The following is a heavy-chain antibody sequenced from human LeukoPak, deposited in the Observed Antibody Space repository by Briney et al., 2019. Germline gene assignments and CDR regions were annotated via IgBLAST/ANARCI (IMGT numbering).Heavy chain of an antibody. J-gene: IGHJ4*02. V-gene: IGHV3-30*04. CDR3: TREGRFKAQHLFDY. CDR2: IPYDGSQN. CDR1: DFPFIGYT. D-gene: IGHD2-2*01. Sequence: GGSLRLSCAASDFPFIGYTMHWVRQAPGKGLEWVAGIPYDGSQNSYADSVRGRFSISRDNSKSALYLQLSSLRPEDTAVYYCTREGRFKAQHLFDYWGQGTMVTVSS.